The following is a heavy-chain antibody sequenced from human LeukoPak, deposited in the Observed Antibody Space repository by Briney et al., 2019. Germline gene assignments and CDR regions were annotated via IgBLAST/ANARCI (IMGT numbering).Heavy chain of an antibody. Sequence: GGSLRLSCVASGITFRNYAVTWVRQAPGKGLEWVSSITGSGDTRRYADSVKGRFTISRDNSVDTLYLQMNSLSAEDTAIYYCGKDPNGDYIGAFDFWGRGTMVTVSS. CDR3: GKDPNGDYIGAFDF. J-gene: IGHJ3*01. V-gene: IGHV3-23*01. CDR2: ITGSGDTR. CDR1: GITFRNYA. D-gene: IGHD4-17*01.